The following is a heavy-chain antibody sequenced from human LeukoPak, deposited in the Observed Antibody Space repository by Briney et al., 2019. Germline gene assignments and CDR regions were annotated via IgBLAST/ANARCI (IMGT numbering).Heavy chain of an antibody. V-gene: IGHV3-30*18. CDR1: GFTFSSYG. Sequence: GGSLRLSCAASGFTFSSYGMPWVRQAPGKGLEWVAVISYDGSNKYYADSVKGRFTISRDNSKNTLYLQMNSLRAEDTAVYYCAKDVDSSGYYCDYWGQGTLVTVSS. J-gene: IGHJ4*02. CDR3: AKDVDSSGYYCDY. CDR2: ISYDGSNK. D-gene: IGHD3-22*01.